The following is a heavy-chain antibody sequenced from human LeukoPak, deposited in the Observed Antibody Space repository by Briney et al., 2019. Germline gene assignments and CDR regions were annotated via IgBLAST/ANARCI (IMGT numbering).Heavy chain of an antibody. CDR1: GGSISSYY. D-gene: IGHD1-26*01. V-gene: IGHV4-59*01. CDR3: ARDGGAESGSYYSTFDY. Sequence: SETLSLTCTVSGGSISSYYWSWIRQPPGKGLEWFGYIYYSGSTNYNPSLKSRVTISVDTSKNQFSLKLSSVTAADTAVYYCARDGGAESGSYYSTFDYWGQGTLVTVSS. J-gene: IGHJ4*02. CDR2: IYYSGST.